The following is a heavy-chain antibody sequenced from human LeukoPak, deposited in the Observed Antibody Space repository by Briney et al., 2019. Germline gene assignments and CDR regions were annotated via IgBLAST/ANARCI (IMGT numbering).Heavy chain of an antibody. V-gene: IGHV4-39*01. J-gene: IGHJ4*02. CDR3: ASLSGSYYYFDY. CDR2: IYYSGST. CDR1: GGSISSSSYY. Sequence: SETLSLTCTVSGGSISSSSYYWGWIRQPPGKGLEWIGSIYYSGSTYYNPSLKSRVTISVDTSKNQFSLKLSSVTAADTAVYYCASLSGSYYYFDYWGQGTLVTVSP. D-gene: IGHD1-26*01.